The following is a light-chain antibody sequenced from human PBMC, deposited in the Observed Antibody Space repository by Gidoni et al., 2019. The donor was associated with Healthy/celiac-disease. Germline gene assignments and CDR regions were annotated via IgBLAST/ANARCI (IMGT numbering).Light chain of an antibody. CDR2: DAS. J-gene: IGKJ4*01. V-gene: IGKV1-33*01. CDR3: QQYDNLPLT. Sequence: QMTQSPSSLSASVGDRVTITCQARQYIRNYLNWYQQKPGKAPKLLIYDASNLETGVPSRFSGSGSGTDFTFTIRSLQPEDIATYYCQQYDNLPLTFXGXTKVEIK. CDR1: QYIRNY.